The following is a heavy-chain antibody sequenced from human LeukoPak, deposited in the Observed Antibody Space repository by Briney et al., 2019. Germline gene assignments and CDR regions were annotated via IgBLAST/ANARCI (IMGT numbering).Heavy chain of an antibody. D-gene: IGHD3-3*01. V-gene: IGHV3-21*01. CDR1: GFTFSSYS. J-gene: IGHJ4*02. Sequence: GGTLRLSCAASGFTFSSYSMNWVRQAPGKGLEWVSSISSSSYIYYGDSVKGRFTISRDNAKNSLYLQMNSLRAEDTAVYYCARDERLLSFLKWGQGTLVTVSS. CDR2: ISSSSYI. CDR3: ARDERLLSFLK.